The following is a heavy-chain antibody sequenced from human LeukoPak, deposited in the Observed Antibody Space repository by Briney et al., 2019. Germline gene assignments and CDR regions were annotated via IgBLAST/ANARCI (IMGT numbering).Heavy chain of an antibody. Sequence: PGGSLRLSCAASGFTFSSYGMHWVRQAPGKGLEWVAVISYDGSNKYYADSVKGRFTISRDNSKNTLYLQMNSLRAEDTAVYYCARDDYDILTGHAFDIWGQGTMVTVSS. CDR3: ARDDYDILTGHAFDI. J-gene: IGHJ3*02. D-gene: IGHD3-9*01. V-gene: IGHV3-30*03. CDR1: GFTFSSYG. CDR2: ISYDGSNK.